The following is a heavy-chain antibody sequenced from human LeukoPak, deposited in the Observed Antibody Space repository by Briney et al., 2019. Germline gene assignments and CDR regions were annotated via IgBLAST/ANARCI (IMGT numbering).Heavy chain of an antibody. CDR3: ARDWDY. J-gene: IGHJ4*02. CDR2: ISSSSSTI. V-gene: IGHV3-48*01. CDR1: GFTFMTYS. Sequence: GGSLRLSCAASGFTFMTYSMNWVRQAPGKGLEGVSYISSSSSTIYYADSVKGRFTISRDNAKNSLYLQMNSLRAEDTAVYYCARDWDYWGQGTLVTVSS.